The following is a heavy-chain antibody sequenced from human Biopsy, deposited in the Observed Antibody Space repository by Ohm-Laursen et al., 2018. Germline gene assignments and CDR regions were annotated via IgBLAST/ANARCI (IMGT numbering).Heavy chain of an antibody. Sequence: SLRLSCAASDFTFDDYAMSWVRQRPGKGLEWVSGITWNSGHIAYTDSVKGRFTISRDNAKNVLWLQMNSLRVDDTAMYYCVKDIRRYFYGMDVWGQGTTVTVS. J-gene: IGHJ6*02. D-gene: IGHD3-10*01. V-gene: IGHV3-9*01. CDR3: VKDIRRYFYGMDV. CDR2: ITWNSGHI. CDR1: DFTFDDYA.